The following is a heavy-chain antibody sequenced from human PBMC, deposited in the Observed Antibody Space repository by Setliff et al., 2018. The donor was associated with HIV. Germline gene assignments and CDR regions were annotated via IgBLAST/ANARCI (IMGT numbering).Heavy chain of an antibody. V-gene: IGHV1-46*03. CDR3: ARGGEGLAN. CDR1: GYTFTSVY. D-gene: IGHD3-16*01. CDR2: INPSGGRT. Sequence: ASVKVSCKASGYTFTSVYMHWGRQAPGEGLERMGLINPSGGRTTYAQNFQGRVTMTRDTSTNTVYMELSRLTSEDTAVYYCARGGEGLANWGQGTLVTVSS. J-gene: IGHJ4*02.